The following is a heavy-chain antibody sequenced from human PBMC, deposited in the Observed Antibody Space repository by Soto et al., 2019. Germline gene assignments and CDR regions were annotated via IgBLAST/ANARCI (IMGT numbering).Heavy chain of an antibody. Sequence: PGGSLRLSCVASGVKLDTFTMHWVRQAPGKGLEWVAAISSEGDDLYYGASVEGRFTISRDNSRNIVFLEMNSLGGADTAVYFCARRGPGAGWNWFDSWGHGTLVTVSS. V-gene: IGHV3-30-3*01. J-gene: IGHJ5*01. CDR2: ISSEGDDL. D-gene: IGHD6-19*01. CDR1: GVKLDTFT. CDR3: ARRGPGAGWNWFDS.